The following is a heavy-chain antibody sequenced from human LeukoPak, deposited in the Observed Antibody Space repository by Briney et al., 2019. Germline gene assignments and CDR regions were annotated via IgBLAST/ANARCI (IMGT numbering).Heavy chain of an antibody. J-gene: IGHJ6*02. Sequence: SETLSLTCAVYGGSFSGYYWSWIRQPPGKGLEWIGEINHSGSTNYNPSLKSRVTISVDTSKNQFSLKLSSVTAADTAVYYCARGSHKAYYDILTPRRGYGMDVWGQGTTVTVSS. CDR2: INHSGST. CDR1: GGSFSGYY. V-gene: IGHV4-34*01. D-gene: IGHD3-9*01. CDR3: ARGSHKAYYDILTPRRGYGMDV.